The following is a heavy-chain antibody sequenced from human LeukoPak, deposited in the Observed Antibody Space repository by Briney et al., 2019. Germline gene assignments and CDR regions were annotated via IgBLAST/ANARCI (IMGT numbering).Heavy chain of an antibody. D-gene: IGHD3/OR15-3a*01. Sequence: GGSLRLSCAASGFTFSSYWMTWVRQAPGKGLEWVANIKQDGSQKYYVDSVKDRFTISRDNAKNSLYLQMNSLRAEDTAVYCCARGGLISLVNTPLGAFDIWGQGTMVSVSS. CDR1: GFTFSSYW. V-gene: IGHV3-7*01. CDR3: ARGGLISLVNTPLGAFDI. CDR2: IKQDGSQK. J-gene: IGHJ3*02.